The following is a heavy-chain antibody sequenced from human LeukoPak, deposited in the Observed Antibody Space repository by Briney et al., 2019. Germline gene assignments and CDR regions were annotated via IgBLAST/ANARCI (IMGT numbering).Heavy chain of an antibody. D-gene: IGHD2-2*02. CDR2: MNPNRGNT. CDR3: ARGLGCSSTSRYTSDYYYYMDV. Sequence: ASVKVSCKASGYTFTSYDINWVRQATGQGLEWMGWMNPNRGNTGYAHNFQGRVTITRNPSISTAYMELSSLRSEDTAVYYCARGLGCSSTSRYTSDYYYYMDVWGKGTTVTVSS. V-gene: IGHV1-8*03. J-gene: IGHJ6*03. CDR1: GYTFTSYD.